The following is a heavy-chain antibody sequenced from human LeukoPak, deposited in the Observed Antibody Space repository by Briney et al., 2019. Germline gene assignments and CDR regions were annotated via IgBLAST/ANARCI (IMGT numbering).Heavy chain of an antibody. CDR1: GGPISIGSYY. J-gene: IGHJ4*02. Sequence: PSQTLSLPCTVSGGPISIGSYYWSSIRQPGGKGLEWIGRIYTSGSTHYNPPLKNRVTLSVDTYKNQFSLKLSSVTAADTAVYYCARAPRVVVHFDYWGQGTLVTVSS. CDR3: ARAPRVVVHFDY. D-gene: IGHD2-2*01. CDR2: IYTSGST. V-gene: IGHV4-61*02.